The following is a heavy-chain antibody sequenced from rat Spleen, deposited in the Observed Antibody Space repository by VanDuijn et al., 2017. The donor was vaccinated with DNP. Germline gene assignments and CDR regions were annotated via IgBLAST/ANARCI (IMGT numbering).Heavy chain of an antibody. CDR2: ISTGGGNT. CDR3: ARQGIAAIFYAMDA. D-gene: IGHD1-2*01. J-gene: IGHJ4*01. V-gene: IGHV5S13*01. Sequence: EVQLVESGGALVQPGRSLKLSCAASGFTFSDHGMAWVRQAPTKGLEWVASISTGGGNTYYRDSVKGRFTISRDNAKSTLYLQMDSLRSEDTATYYCARQGIAAIFYAMDAWGQGTSVTVSS. CDR1: GFTFSDHG.